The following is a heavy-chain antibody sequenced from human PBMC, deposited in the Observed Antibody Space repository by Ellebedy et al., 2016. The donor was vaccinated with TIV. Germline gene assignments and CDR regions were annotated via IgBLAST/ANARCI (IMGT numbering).Heavy chain of an antibody. Sequence: GESLKISXAASGFTFSSYAMNWVRQTPGKGLEWVSSISGTAGTTFYADSVKGRFTISRDNSKNTLYLQMSSLRAEDTAVFYCAKGGGIAVAGKNYFDSWGQGTLVTVSS. CDR2: ISGTAGTT. V-gene: IGHV3-23*01. J-gene: IGHJ4*02. CDR3: AKGGGIAVAGKNYFDS. D-gene: IGHD6-19*01. CDR1: GFTFSSYA.